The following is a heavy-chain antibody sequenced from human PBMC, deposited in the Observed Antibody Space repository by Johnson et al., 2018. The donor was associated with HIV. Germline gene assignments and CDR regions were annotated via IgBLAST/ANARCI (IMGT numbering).Heavy chain of an antibody. CDR1: GFTFSSYG. V-gene: IGHV3-33*01. CDR2: IWYDGSNK. J-gene: IGHJ3*02. D-gene: IGHD6-13*01. CDR3: ATKRVAAADPDDAFDI. Sequence: QVQLVESGGGVVQPGRSLRLSCAASGFTFSSYGIHWVRQAPGKGLEWVAVIWYDGSNKYYADSVKGRFTISRDNSKNTLYLQMNSLRAEDTAVYYCATKRVAAADPDDAFDIWGQGTMVTVSS.